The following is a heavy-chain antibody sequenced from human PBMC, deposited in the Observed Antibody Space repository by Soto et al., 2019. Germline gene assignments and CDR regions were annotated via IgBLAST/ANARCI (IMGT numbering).Heavy chain of an antibody. Sequence: SETLSLTCTFSCGSIISYYWSWIRQPAGKGLEWIGRIYTSGSTNYNPSLKSRVTMSVDTSKDQFSLKLSSVTAADTAVYYCARDHRDSSGYYPYNWFDPWGQGTLVTVSS. V-gene: IGHV4-4*07. CDR3: ARDHRDSSGYYPYNWFDP. CDR2: IYTSGST. D-gene: IGHD3-22*01. J-gene: IGHJ5*02. CDR1: CGSIISYY.